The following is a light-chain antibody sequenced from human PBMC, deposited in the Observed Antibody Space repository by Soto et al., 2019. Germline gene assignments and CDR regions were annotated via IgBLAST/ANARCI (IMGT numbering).Light chain of an antibody. CDR2: DNN. CDR3: ATWYSSLSAVV. V-gene: IGLV1-51*01. Sequence: QSVLTQPPSVSAAPGQKVTMSCSGSSSNIGNNYVSWYQQLPGTAPKLLIYDNNKRPSGIPDRFSGSKSGTSATLGITGLQTGDEADYYCATWYSSLSAVVFGGGTKLTVL. J-gene: IGLJ2*01. CDR1: SSNIGNNY.